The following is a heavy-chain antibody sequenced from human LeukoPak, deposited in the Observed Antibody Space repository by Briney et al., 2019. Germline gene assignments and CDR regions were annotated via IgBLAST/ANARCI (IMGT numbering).Heavy chain of an antibody. J-gene: IGHJ5*02. CDR1: GFPFATYA. V-gene: IGHV3-21*01. CDR2: ISSASTYI. Sequence: GGSLRLSCSASGFPFATYAMHWVRQAPGKGLEWVSSISSASTYIYYAAPVKGRFTISRENGEDSVYLQMNSLRAEDTAVYYCAREKYGGSWAPLDLWGQGILVSVSS. CDR3: AREKYGGSWAPLDL. D-gene: IGHD6-13*01.